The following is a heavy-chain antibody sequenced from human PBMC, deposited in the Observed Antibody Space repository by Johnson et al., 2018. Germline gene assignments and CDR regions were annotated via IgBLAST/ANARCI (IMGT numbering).Heavy chain of an antibody. V-gene: IGHV4-34*01. CDR1: GGSFSGYY. CDR2: INHSGNT. J-gene: IGHJ6*03. CDR3: ARARYWCGGSCYLSPYYYYMDV. D-gene: IGHD2-15*01. Sequence: QVQLQQVGAGLLKPSETMSLTCAVYGGSFSGYYWSWIRQTPGKGLEWIGEINHSGNTNYNPCLQSRVTISVDTSKNQFSLKLSSVPAVDTAVYYCARARYWCGGSCYLSPYYYYMDVWGKGTTVTVSS.